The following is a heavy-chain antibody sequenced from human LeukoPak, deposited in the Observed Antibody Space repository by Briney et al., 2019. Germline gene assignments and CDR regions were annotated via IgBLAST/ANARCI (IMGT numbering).Heavy chain of an antibody. CDR3: AKDFSDWVYYFDY. Sequence: PGGSLRISCAASGFTFSNYAMNWVRQAPGKGLEWVSAISGSVGTTYYADSVKGRFTISRDNSKNTLYLQMNSLRAEDTAVYYCAKDFSDWVYYFDYWGQGTLVTVSS. CDR1: GFTFSNYA. CDR2: ISGSVGTT. J-gene: IGHJ4*02. V-gene: IGHV3-23*01. D-gene: IGHD3-9*01.